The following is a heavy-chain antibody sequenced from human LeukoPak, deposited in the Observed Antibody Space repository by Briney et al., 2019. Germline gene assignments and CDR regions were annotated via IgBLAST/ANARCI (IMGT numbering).Heavy chain of an antibody. CDR2: IASDGSST. CDR3: ARGRPHGNDY. J-gene: IGHJ4*02. V-gene: IGHV3-74*01. D-gene: IGHD4-23*01. CDR1: GFTFTSYA. Sequence: GGSLRLSCAASGFTFTSYAMNWVRQAPGKGLVWVSRIASDGSSTTYADSVKGRFSISRDNAKNTLYLQMNSLRVENTAVYYCARGRPHGNDYWGQGTLVTVSS.